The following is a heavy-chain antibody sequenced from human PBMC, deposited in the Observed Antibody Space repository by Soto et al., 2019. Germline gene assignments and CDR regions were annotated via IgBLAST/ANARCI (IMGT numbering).Heavy chain of an antibody. CDR1: GFTFSSYG. CDR2: IWYDGSNK. V-gene: IGHV3-33*01. CDR3: ASGPRYCSSTSCYAADY. J-gene: IGHJ4*02. Sequence: GGSLRLSCAASGFTFSSYGMHWVRQAPGKGLEWVAVIWYDGSNKYYADSVKGRFTISRDNSKNTLYLQMNSLRAEDTAVYYCASGPRYCSSTSCYAADYWGQGTLVTVSS. D-gene: IGHD2-2*01.